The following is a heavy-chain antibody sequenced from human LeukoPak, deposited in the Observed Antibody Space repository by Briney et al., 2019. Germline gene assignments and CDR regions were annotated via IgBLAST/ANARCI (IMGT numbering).Heavy chain of an antibody. CDR3: ASLGAAAGSWGIYYYYYMDV. J-gene: IGHJ6*03. CDR2: IYYSGSA. V-gene: IGHV4-39*07. CDR1: GGSISSSSYY. D-gene: IGHD6-13*01. Sequence: SETLSLTCTVSGGSISSSSYYWGWICQPPGKGLEWIGSIYYSGSAYYSPSLKSRVTISVDTSKNQFSLKLSSVTAADTAVYYCASLGAAAGSWGIYYYYYMDVWGKGTTVTVSS.